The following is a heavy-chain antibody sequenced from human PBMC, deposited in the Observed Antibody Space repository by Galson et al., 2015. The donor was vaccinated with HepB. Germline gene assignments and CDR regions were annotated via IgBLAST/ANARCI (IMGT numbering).Heavy chain of an antibody. V-gene: IGHV3-53*01. CDR1: GFTVSSNY. Sequence: SLRLSCAASGFTVSSNYMSWVRQAPGKGLEWVSVVYSGGSTYYADSVKGRFTISRDNSKNTLYLQMNSLRAEDTAVYYCARDGSDRYCSSTSCGSPGWFDPWGQGTLVTVSS. D-gene: IGHD2-2*01. CDR3: ARDGSDRYCSSTSCGSPGWFDP. J-gene: IGHJ5*02. CDR2: VYSGGST.